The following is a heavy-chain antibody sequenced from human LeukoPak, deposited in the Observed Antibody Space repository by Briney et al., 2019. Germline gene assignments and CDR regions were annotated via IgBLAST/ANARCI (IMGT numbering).Heavy chain of an antibody. J-gene: IGHJ4*02. V-gene: IGHV3-48*01. CDR3: ARDRSRIVVAPSGYFDY. CDR1: GFTFSSYA. Sequence: GGSLRLSCAASGFTFSSYAMSWVRHAPGKGLEWVSYISTTSTTIYYADSVKGRFTISRDNAKNSLYLQMNSLRAEDTAIYYCARDRSRIVVAPSGYFDYWGQGTLVTVSS. D-gene: IGHD1-26*01. CDR2: ISTTSTTI.